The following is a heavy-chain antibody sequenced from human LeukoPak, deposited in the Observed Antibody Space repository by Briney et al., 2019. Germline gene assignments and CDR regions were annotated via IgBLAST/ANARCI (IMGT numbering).Heavy chain of an antibody. V-gene: IGHV3-7*01. Sequence: PGGSLRLSCAASGFTFSSYWMSWVRQAPAKGLEWVANIKQDGSEKYYVDSVKGRFTISRDNAKNSLYLQINSLRAEDTAVYYCARVSRHCSGGSCYSRGGQGTLVTVYS. CDR1: GFTFSSYW. D-gene: IGHD2-15*01. CDR2: IKQDGSEK. J-gene: IGHJ4*02. CDR3: ARVSRHCSGGSCYSR.